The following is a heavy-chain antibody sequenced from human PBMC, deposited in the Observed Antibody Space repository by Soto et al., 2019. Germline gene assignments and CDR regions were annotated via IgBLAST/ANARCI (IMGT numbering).Heavy chain of an antibody. CDR2: MYNTGST. D-gene: IGHD2-21*02. CDR1: GGSIRRYY. Sequence: PSETLSLTCTVSGGSIRRYYWSWIREPPGKGLEWIGYMYNTGSTVYNPSFKSRVTISVDTSKNQFSLKLNSVTAADTAVYYCARDLWGYCGTDCYPLDVSGQGTTVTVS. V-gene: IGHV4-59*01. J-gene: IGHJ6*02. CDR3: ARDLWGYCGTDCYPLDV.